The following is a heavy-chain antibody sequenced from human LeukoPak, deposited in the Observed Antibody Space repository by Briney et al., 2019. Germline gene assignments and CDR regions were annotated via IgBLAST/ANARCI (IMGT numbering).Heavy chain of an antibody. J-gene: IGHJ3*02. CDR2: IYYSGST. V-gene: IGHV4-39*07. Sequence: ASETLSLTCTVSGGSISSSSYYWGWIRQPPGKGLEWIGSIYYSGSTYYNPSLKSRVTISVDTSKNQFSLKLSSVTAADTAVYYCARVVVLGFAFDIWGQGTTVTVSS. D-gene: IGHD2-2*01. CDR3: ARVVVLGFAFDI. CDR1: GGSISSSSYY.